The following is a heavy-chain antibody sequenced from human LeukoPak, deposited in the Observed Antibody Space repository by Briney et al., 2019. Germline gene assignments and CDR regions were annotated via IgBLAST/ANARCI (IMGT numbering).Heavy chain of an antibody. J-gene: IGHJ3*02. CDR2: IFYSGNT. CDR1: GGSISSSSYY. D-gene: IGHD3-3*01. CDR3: ARHSGWSGHLDAFDI. V-gene: IGHV4-39*01. Sequence: SETLSLTFIVSGGSISSSSYYWGWIRQPPGKGLEWIGSIFYSGNTYYNPSLKSRVTISVDTSKNQFSLKLSSVTAADTAVYYCARHSGWSGHLDAFDIWGQGTMVTVSS.